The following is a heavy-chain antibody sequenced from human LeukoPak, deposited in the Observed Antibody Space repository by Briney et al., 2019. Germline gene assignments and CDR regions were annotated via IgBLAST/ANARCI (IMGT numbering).Heavy chain of an antibody. V-gene: IGHV4-39*02. CDR3: ARRSYSSGWVEYFQH. D-gene: IGHD6-19*01. J-gene: IGHJ1*01. CDR1: GGSFSSSSYC. CDR2: ISYSGST. Sequence: SETLSLTCSVSGGSFSSSSYCWGWIRQPPGKGLEWIGSISYSGSTFYNPSLKSRVTISVDTSKNHFSLKLSSVTAADTALYYCARRSYSSGWVEYFQHWGQGTLVTVSS.